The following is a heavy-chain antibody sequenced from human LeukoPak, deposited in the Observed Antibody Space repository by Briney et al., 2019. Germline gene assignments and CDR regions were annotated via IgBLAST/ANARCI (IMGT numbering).Heavy chain of an antibody. Sequence: GGSLRLSCAASGFTFSSYAMSWVRQAPGKGLEWVSAINGSGGSTYYADSVKGRFTTSSDTSKNSLYLQMNSLRAEATAVYYCAKAGFNPYYDFWSGYYTVYFDYWGQGTLVTVSS. V-gene: IGHV3-23*01. CDR2: INGSGGST. CDR1: GFTFSSYA. D-gene: IGHD3-3*01. CDR3: AKAGFNPYYDFWSGYYTVYFDY. J-gene: IGHJ4*02.